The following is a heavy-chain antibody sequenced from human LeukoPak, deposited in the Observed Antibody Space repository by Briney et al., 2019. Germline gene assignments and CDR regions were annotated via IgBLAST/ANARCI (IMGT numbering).Heavy chain of an antibody. CDR3: ARDASNFLLWFGESPYGMDV. Sequence: GGSLRLSCAASGFTFSSYSMNWVRQAPGKGLEWVSYIRSSATPTYYADSVKGRFTISRDNAENSLYLQMNSLRAEDTAVYYCARDASNFLLWFGESPYGMDVWGQGTTVTVSS. CDR2: IRSSATPT. J-gene: IGHJ6*02. D-gene: IGHD3-10*01. V-gene: IGHV3-48*04. CDR1: GFTFSSYS.